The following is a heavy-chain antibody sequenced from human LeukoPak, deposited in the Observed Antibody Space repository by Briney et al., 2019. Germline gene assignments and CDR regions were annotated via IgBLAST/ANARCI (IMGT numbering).Heavy chain of an antibody. J-gene: IGHJ4*02. CDR3: ARTAVGALDY. V-gene: IGHV4-39*01. CDR2: IYYSGST. Sequence: PSETLSLTCTVSGDSIGSSSYYWGWIRQPPGKGLEWIGNIYYSGSTYYKPSLKSRVTISVDTSKNQFSLKLSSVTAADTAVYYCARTAVGALDYWGQGTLVTVSS. CDR1: GDSIGSSSYY. D-gene: IGHD1-26*01.